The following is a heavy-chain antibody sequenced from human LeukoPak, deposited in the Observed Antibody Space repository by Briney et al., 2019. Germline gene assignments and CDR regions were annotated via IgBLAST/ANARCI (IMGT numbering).Heavy chain of an antibody. D-gene: IGHD3-3*01. V-gene: IGHV4-59*08. CDR3: ASPNGSGYFDY. CDR2: IYYSGST. CDR1: GGSISSYY. J-gene: IGHJ4*02. Sequence: SETLSLTCTVSGGSISSYYWSWIRQPPGKGLEWIGYIYYSGSTNYNPSLKSRVTISVDTSKNQFSLKLSSVTAADTAVYYCASPNGSGYFDYWGQGTLVTVSS.